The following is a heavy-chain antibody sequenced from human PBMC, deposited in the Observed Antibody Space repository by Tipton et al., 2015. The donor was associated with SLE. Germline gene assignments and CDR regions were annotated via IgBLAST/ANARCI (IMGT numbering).Heavy chain of an antibody. V-gene: IGHV4-39*07. Sequence: TLSLTCTVSDGSIRSTNYYWGWIRQPPGKGLEWIGSIFYTGSTSYNPSLKSRVSFSIDTSKHQFSLKLNSVTATDTAVYYCARRPYSAAAGSWGQGTLVTVPS. CDR3: ARRPYSAAAGS. D-gene: IGHD6-13*01. J-gene: IGHJ4*02. CDR1: DGSIRSTNYY. CDR2: IFYTGST.